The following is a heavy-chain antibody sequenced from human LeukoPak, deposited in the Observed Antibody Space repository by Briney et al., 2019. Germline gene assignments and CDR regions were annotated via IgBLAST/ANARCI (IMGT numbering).Heavy chain of an antibody. CDR3: AKAESPPATRGNWFDP. CDR1: GFTFSNYA. Sequence: PGGSLRLSCAASGFTFSNYAMNWVRQAPGKGLEWVSAISGSGGYTYYADSAKGRFTVSRDNSKNTLYLQMNSLTADDTAVYYCAKAESPPATRGNWFDPWGQGTLVTVS. J-gene: IGHJ5*02. D-gene: IGHD2-2*01. CDR2: ISGSGGYT. V-gene: IGHV3-23*01.